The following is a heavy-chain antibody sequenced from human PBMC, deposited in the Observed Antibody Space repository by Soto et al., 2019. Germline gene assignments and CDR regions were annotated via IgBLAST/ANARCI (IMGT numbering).Heavy chain of an antibody. Sequence: ETLSLTCSVFGGSMSPYYWSWIRQSPGKGLEWIANIYYRGNTNYNPSLESRVTISIDTSKNQFSLKLNSLTAADTAVYYCARHSKKTGDFDYYYGMDVWGQGTTV. CDR1: GGSMSPYY. CDR3: ARHSKKTGDFDYYYGMDV. CDR2: IYYRGNT. J-gene: IGHJ6*02. V-gene: IGHV4-59*08. D-gene: IGHD7-27*01.